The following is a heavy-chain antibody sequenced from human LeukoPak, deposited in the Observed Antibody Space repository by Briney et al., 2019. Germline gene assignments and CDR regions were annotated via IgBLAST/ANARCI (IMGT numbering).Heavy chain of an antibody. CDR3: ATGINSGY. D-gene: IGHD3-10*01. CDR2: IKQDGSEK. J-gene: IGHJ4*02. CDR1: GFTFSNYW. V-gene: IGHV3-7*01. Sequence: GGSLRLSCAASGFTFSNYWMTWVRQAPGKGPEWVASIKQDGSEKYHVDSVRGRLTVSRDNPKNSLYLQMNSLRGEDTAVYYCATGINSGYWGQGTLVTVSS.